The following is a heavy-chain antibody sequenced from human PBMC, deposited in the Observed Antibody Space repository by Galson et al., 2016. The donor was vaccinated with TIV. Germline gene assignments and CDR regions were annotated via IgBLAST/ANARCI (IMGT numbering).Heavy chain of an antibody. J-gene: IGHJ4*02. Sequence: SLRLSCAGSGFTFSKNDMHWVRQAPGQGLEWVAVISYDGTNIYYGDSVKGRFTISRDNSKNTVYLQMSSLRHEDTALYYCAREALPHSSNWPFWGQGTLITVSS. D-gene: IGHD1-1*01. V-gene: IGHV3-30-3*01. CDR3: AREALPHSSNWPF. CDR1: GFTFSKND. CDR2: ISYDGTNI.